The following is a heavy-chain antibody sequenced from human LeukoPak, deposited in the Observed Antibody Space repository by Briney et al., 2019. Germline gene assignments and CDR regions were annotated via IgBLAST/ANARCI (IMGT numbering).Heavy chain of an antibody. D-gene: IGHD3-22*01. CDR2: ISYDGSNK. Sequence: GGSLRLSCAASGFTFSSYAMHWVRQAPGKGLEWVAVISYDGSNKYYADSVKGRFTISRDNSKNTLYLQMNSLRAEDTAVYYSAREVKIVVGYYFDYWGQGTLVTVSS. V-gene: IGHV3-30-3*01. CDR3: AREVKIVVGYYFDY. CDR1: GFTFSSYA. J-gene: IGHJ4*02.